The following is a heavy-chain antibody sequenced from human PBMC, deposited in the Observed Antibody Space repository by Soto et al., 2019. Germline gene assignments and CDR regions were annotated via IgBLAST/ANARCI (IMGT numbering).Heavy chain of an antibody. CDR1: GGSVSSGSYC. V-gene: IGHV4-61*01. J-gene: IGHJ6*02. CDR2: IYYSGST. CDR3: AREEELYGMDV. Sequence: SETLSLTCTVSGGSVSSGSYCWSWIRQPPGKGLEWIGYIYYSGSTNYNPSLKSRVTISVDTSKNQFSLKLSSVTAADTAVYYCAREEELYGMDVWGQGTTVTVSS. D-gene: IGHD1-26*01.